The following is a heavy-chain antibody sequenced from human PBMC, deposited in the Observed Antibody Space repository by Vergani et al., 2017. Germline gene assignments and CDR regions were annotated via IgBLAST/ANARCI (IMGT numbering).Heavy chain of an antibody. Sequence: QVQLVESGGGVVQPGRYLRLPCAASGFTFSSYAMHWVRQAPGKGLEWVAVISYDGSNKYYADSVKGRFNIARDNSKNTLDLQMNSLRADDTAVYYCARVRDYYGAGSFDYWGQGTLVTGSS. CDR1: GFTFSSYA. J-gene: IGHJ4*02. CDR3: ARVRDYYGAGSFDY. CDR2: ISYDGSNK. V-gene: IGHV3-30-3*01. D-gene: IGHD3-10*01.